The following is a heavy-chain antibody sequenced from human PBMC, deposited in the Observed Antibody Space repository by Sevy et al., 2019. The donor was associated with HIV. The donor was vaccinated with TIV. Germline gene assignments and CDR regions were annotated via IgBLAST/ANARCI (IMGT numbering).Heavy chain of an antibody. J-gene: IGHJ5*02. V-gene: IGHV1-24*01. Sequence: ASVKVSCKVSGYTLTKLSIHWVRQPPGKGLEWRGDFDPQNGETIYAERFQGRLTLTEDTSTDMVYMELSSLTSDDTAVYYCAAVGLRYFSGSSSYQGDWFDPWGQGTLVTVSS. CDR3: AAVGLRYFSGSSSYQGDWFDP. D-gene: IGHD2-15*01. CDR1: GYTLTKLS. CDR2: FDPQNGET.